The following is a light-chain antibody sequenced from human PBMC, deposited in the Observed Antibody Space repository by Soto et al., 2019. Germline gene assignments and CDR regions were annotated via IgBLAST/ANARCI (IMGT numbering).Light chain of an antibody. Sequence: EIVLTQSSGTLSLSPGERATLSCRASQSVSSSYLAWYQQKPGQAPRLLIYGASSRATGIPDRFSGSGSGTDFTLTINRLEPEDFAVYYCQQYGSSPETFGQGTKVEIK. CDR1: QSVSSSY. V-gene: IGKV3-20*01. J-gene: IGKJ1*01. CDR2: GAS. CDR3: QQYGSSPET.